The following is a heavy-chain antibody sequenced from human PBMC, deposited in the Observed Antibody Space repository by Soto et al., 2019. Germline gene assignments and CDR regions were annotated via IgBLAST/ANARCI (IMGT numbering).Heavy chain of an antibody. CDR3: ARHFVAVVIKGWGY. Sequence: PSETLSLTCAVSGGSISSGGYYWDWIRQPPGKGLEWIGTTYYNGNAYYNPSLKSRVTMSVDTSKNQFSLKLISVTAADTAVYYCARHFVAVVIKGWGYWGQGTLVTVSS. CDR1: GGSISSGGYY. CDR2: TYYNGNA. D-gene: IGHD3-22*01. V-gene: IGHV4-39*01. J-gene: IGHJ4*02.